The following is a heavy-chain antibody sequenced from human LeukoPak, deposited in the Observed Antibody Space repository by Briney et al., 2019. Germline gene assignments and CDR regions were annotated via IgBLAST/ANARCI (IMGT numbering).Heavy chain of an antibody. CDR1: GFNFSTYA. J-gene: IGHJ3*01. CDR2: ISRSGGAT. CDR3: AKGRGSGGYYSGLAFDV. D-gene: IGHD2-21*01. Sequence: GGSLRLSCAASGFNFSTYAMSGVRQAPGKGLEWVSGISRSGGATYYADSVKGRFTTSRDNPKNTLYVQMSSLRAEDTAVYYCAKGRGSGGYYSGLAFDVWGQGTMVAVSS. V-gene: IGHV3-23*01.